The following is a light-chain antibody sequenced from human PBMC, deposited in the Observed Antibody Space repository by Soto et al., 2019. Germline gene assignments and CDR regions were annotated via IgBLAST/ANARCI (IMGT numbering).Light chain of an antibody. J-gene: IGLJ3*02. CDR2: EVT. Sequence: QSALTQPPSASGFPGQSVTISCTGTSSDVGGYSHVSWFQQHPGKAPKLIIYEVTERPSGVPDRFSASKSGNTASLTVSGLQAGDEADYYCSSYVGRFTWVFGGGTKLTVL. CDR1: SSDVGGYSH. CDR3: SSYVGRFTWV. V-gene: IGLV2-8*01.